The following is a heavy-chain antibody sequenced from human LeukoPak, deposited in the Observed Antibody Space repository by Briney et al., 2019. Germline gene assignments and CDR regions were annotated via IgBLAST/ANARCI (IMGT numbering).Heavy chain of an antibody. CDR1: GFTVSSNY. Sequence: GGSLRLSCAASGFTVSSNYMSWVRQAPGKGLEWVSVIYIGGSTYYADSVKGRFTISRDNSKNTVYLQMNSLRAEDTAVYYCARGEATGGFDYWGQGTLVTVSS. J-gene: IGHJ4*02. CDR2: IYIGGST. V-gene: IGHV3-53*01. CDR3: ARGEATGGFDY. D-gene: IGHD2-8*02.